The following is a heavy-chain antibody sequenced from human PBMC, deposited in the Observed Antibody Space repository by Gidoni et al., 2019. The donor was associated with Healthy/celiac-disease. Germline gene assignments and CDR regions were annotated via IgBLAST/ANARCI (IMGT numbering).Heavy chain of an antibody. CDR2: INHSGST. CDR1: GGSFSGYY. V-gene: IGHV4-34*01. D-gene: IGHD2-2*01. CDR3: ARGKKAAIAYYYYGMDV. Sequence: QVQLQQWGAGLLKPSETLSLTCAVYGGSFSGYYWSWIRHPPGKGLEWIGEINHSGSTNYNPSLKSRVTISVDTSKNQFSLKLSSVTAADTAVYYCARGKKAAIAYYYYGMDVWGQGTTVTVSS. J-gene: IGHJ6*02.